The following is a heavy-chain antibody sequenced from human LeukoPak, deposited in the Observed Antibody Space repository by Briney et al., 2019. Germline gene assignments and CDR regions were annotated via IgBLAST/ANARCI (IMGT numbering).Heavy chain of an antibody. CDR2: IKQDGSEK. Sequence: GGSLRLSCAASGFTFSSYWLSWVRQAPGKGLEWVANIKQDGSEKYSVDSVKGRFTISRDNAKNSLYLQMNCLRTEDTAVYYCARDVRGSVTSYFYYYMDVWGKGTTVTVSS. J-gene: IGHJ6*03. CDR1: GFTFSSYW. D-gene: IGHD5-18*01. V-gene: IGHV3-7*01. CDR3: ARDVRGSVTSYFYYYMDV.